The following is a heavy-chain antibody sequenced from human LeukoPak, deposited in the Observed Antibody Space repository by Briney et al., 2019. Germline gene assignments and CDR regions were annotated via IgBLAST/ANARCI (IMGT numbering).Heavy chain of an antibody. Sequence: GSLRLSCAASGFTFSSYWTHWVRQAPGKGLVWVSRINSDGSSTSYADSVKGRFTISRDNAKNTLYLQMNSLRAEDTAVYYCARSAVAGINYFDYWGQGTLVTVSS. CDR2: INSDGSST. CDR1: GFTFSSYW. CDR3: ARSAVAGINYFDY. V-gene: IGHV3-74*01. J-gene: IGHJ4*02. D-gene: IGHD6-19*01.